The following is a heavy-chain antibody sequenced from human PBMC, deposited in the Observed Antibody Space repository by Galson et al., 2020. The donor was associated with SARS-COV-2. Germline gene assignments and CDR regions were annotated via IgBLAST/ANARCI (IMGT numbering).Heavy chain of an antibody. CDR3: ASLPYGSGRYLGY. Sequence: GESLKISCKGSGYSFTSYWIGWVRQLPGKGLEWMGNIYPGDSDTRYSPSVQGQVTISADKSISTAYLQWSSLKASDTAMYYCASLPYGSGRYLGYWGQGTLVTVSS. CDR1: GYSFTSYW. J-gene: IGHJ4*02. D-gene: IGHD3-10*01. CDR2: IYPGDSDT. V-gene: IGHV5-51*01.